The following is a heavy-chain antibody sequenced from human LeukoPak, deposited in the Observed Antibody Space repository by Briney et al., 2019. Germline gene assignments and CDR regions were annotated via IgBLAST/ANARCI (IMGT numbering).Heavy chain of an antibody. V-gene: IGHV1-24*01. D-gene: IGHD4-17*01. CDR3: ATQPIRDYEDAFDI. CDR1: GYTLTELS. Sequence: ASVKVSCKVSGYTLTELSMHWVRQAPGKGLEWMGGFDPEDGETIYAQKFQGRVTMTEDTSTDTAYMELSSLRSEGTAVYYCATQPIRDYEDAFDIWGQGTMVTVSS. CDR2: FDPEDGET. J-gene: IGHJ3*02.